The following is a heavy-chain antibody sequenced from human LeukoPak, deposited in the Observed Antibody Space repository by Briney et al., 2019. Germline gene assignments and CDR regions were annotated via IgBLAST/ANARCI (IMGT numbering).Heavy chain of an antibody. Sequence: GGSLRLSCAASGFTVSSNFMSWIRQAPGKGLEWVSYISSSSSYTNYADSVKGRFTISRDNAKNSLYLQMNSLRAEDTAVYYCARAPHYSNYGPYYYGMDVWGQGTTVTVSS. CDR3: ARAPHYSNYGPYYYGMDV. CDR1: GFTVSSNF. D-gene: IGHD4-11*01. V-gene: IGHV3-11*06. CDR2: ISSSSSYT. J-gene: IGHJ6*02.